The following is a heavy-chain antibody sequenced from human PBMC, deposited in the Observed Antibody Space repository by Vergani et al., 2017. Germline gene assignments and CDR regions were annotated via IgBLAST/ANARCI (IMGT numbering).Heavy chain of an antibody. CDR2: INHSGST. J-gene: IGHJ4*02. Sequence: QVQLHQWGAGLLKSSETLSLTCAVQSGSFSVNYWSWIRQPPGKGLEWIGEINHSGSTNYNPSLKSRVTISVDKSKNQFSLNLSSVTAADTAVYYCARGGQWLVVRPFDYWGQGTLVTVSS. D-gene: IGHD6-19*01. CDR1: SGSFSVNY. CDR3: ARGGQWLVVRPFDY. V-gene: IGHV4-34*01.